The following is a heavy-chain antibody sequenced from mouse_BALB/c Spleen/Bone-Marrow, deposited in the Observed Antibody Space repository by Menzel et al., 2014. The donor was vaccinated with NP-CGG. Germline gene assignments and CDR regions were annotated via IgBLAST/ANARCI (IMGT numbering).Heavy chain of an antibody. D-gene: IGHD2-3*01. CDR3: ARRGDGYYLDY. Sequence: QVQLQQSGPGLGAPSQSLYITCTVSGFSLTSYGVHWVRQPLGKGLEWLGVIWAGGSTNYNSALMSRLSISKDNSKSQVFLKMNSLQTDDTAMYYCARRGDGYYLDYWGQGTTLTFSS. J-gene: IGHJ2*01. CDR1: GFSLTSYG. V-gene: IGHV2-9*02. CDR2: IWAGGST.